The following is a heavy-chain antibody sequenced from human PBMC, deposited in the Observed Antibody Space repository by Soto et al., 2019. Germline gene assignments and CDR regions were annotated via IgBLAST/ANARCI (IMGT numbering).Heavy chain of an antibody. Sequence: PSETLSLTCPFSGFSISSGGYYWSWIRQHPGKGLEWIGYIYYSGSTYYNPSLKSRVTISVDTSKNQFSLKLSSVTAADTAVYYCARHRIQLWFDYWGQGTLVTVSS. D-gene: IGHD5-18*01. CDR1: GFSISSGGYY. J-gene: IGHJ4*02. CDR3: ARHRIQLWFDY. CDR2: IYYSGST. V-gene: IGHV4-31*03.